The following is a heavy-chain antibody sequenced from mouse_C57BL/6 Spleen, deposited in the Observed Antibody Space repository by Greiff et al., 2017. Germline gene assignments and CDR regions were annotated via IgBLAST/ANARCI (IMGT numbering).Heavy chain of an antibody. D-gene: IGHD1-1*01. Sequence: EVHLVESGGDLVKPGGSLKLSCAASGFTFSSYGMSWVRQTPDKRLEWVATISSGGSYTYYPDSVKGLFTISRDNAKNTLYLQMSSLQSEDTAMYYCARHGYYDVGWYFDVWGTGTTVTVSS. V-gene: IGHV5-6*01. CDR1: GFTFSSYG. CDR3: ARHGYYDVGWYFDV. CDR2: ISSGGSYT. J-gene: IGHJ1*03.